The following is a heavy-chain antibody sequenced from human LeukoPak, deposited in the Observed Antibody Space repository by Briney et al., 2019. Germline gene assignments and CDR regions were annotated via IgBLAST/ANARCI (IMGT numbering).Heavy chain of an antibody. V-gene: IGHV1-2*02. D-gene: IGHD6-19*01. J-gene: IGHJ4*02. Sequence: ASVKVSCKASGYTFTCYYMHWVRQAPGQGLEWMGWINPNSGGTNYAQKVQGRVTMTRDTSISTANMEMGRLRSDDTAVYYCARDLYSSGLDYWGQGTLVTVSS. CDR3: ARDLYSSGLDY. CDR2: INPNSGGT. CDR1: GYTFTCYY.